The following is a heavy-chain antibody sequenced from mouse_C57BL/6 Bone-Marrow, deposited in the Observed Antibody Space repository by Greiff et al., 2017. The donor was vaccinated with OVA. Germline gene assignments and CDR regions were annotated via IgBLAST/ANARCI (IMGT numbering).Heavy chain of an antibody. CDR1: GFNIKDYY. J-gene: IGHJ4*01. CDR2: IDPEDGET. V-gene: IGHV14-2*01. Sequence: VQLQQSGAELVKPGASVKLSCTASGFNIKDYYMHWVKQRTEQGLEWIGRIDPEDGETKYAPKFPGKATITADTSANTAYLQLSSLTSEDTAVYYGARSLFYAMDYWGQGTSVTVSS. CDR3: ARSLFYAMDY. D-gene: IGHD1-1*01.